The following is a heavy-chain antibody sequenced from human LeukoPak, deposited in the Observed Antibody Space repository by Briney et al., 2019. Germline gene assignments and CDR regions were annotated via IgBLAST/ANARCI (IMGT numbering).Heavy chain of an antibody. J-gene: IGHJ6*02. CDR2: ISSSSSTI. Sequence: PGGSLRLSCAASGFTFSIYCMSWVRQAPGKWLEWVSYISSSSSTIYYADSVKGRFTISRDNSKNTLYLQMNSLRAEDTAVYYCAKVQASGWYYYYYGMDVWGQGTTVTVSS. V-gene: IGHV3-48*01. D-gene: IGHD6-19*01. CDR1: GFTFSIYC. CDR3: AKVQASGWYYYYYGMDV.